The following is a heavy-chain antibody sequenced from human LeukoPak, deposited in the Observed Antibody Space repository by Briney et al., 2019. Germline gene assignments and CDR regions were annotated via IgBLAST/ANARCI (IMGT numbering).Heavy chain of an antibody. V-gene: IGHV3-66*02. J-gene: IGHJ4*02. CDR2: LYGGGST. Sequence: GGSLRLSCAASGFTVRSNYMTWVRQAPGKGLEWVSVLYGGGSTYYADSVEGRFTISRDNSKNTLYLQMNSLRAEDTAVYYCAGLCGSISCPEVVGHWGQGTLVTVSS. D-gene: IGHD2-2*01. CDR1: GFTVRSNY. CDR3: AGLCGSISCPEVVGH.